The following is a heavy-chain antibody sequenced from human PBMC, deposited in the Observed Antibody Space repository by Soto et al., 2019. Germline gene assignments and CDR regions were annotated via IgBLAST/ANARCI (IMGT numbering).Heavy chain of an antibody. Sequence: PGGSLRLSCAASGFTCSDHYMDWVRQAPGKGLEWVGLTRNKANSYTTEYAASVRGRFTILRDDSKNSLYLQMNSLKTEDTAVYYCARRGPDYPDYWGPGTLVTVSS. V-gene: IGHV3-72*01. CDR1: GFTCSDHY. CDR3: ARRGPDYPDY. J-gene: IGHJ4*02. CDR2: TRNKANSYTT. D-gene: IGHD3-16*01.